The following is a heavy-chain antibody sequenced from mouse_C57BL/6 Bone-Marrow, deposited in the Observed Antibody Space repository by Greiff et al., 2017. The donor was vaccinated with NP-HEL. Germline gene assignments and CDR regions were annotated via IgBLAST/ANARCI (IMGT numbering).Heavy chain of an antibody. V-gene: IGHV14-4*01. CDR3: TNYGSSAAY. Sequence: VQLKQSGAELVRPGASVKLSCTASGFNIKDDYMPWVKQRPEQGLEWIGWIDPENGDTEYASKFQGKATITADTSSNTAYLQLSSLTSEDTAVYYCTNYGSSAAYWGQGTLVTVSA. D-gene: IGHD1-1*01. J-gene: IGHJ3*01. CDR1: GFNIKDDY. CDR2: IDPENGDT.